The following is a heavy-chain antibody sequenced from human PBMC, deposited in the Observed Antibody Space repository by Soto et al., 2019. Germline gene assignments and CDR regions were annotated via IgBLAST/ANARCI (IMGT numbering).Heavy chain of an antibody. J-gene: IGHJ6*03. D-gene: IGHD2-2*01. CDR1: GYTFTSYG. Sequence: ASVKVSCKASGYTFTSYGISWVRQAPGQGLEWMGWISAYNGNTNYAQKLQGRVTMTTDTSTSTAYMELRSLRSYDTAVYYCARFVVVPAAMEFPDYYYYYMDVWGKGTTVTVSS. V-gene: IGHV1-18*01. CDR3: ARFVVVPAAMEFPDYYYYYMDV. CDR2: ISAYNGNT.